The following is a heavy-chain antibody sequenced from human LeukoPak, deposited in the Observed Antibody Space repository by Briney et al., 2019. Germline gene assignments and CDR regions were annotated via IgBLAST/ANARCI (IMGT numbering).Heavy chain of an antibody. V-gene: IGHV4-59*05. CDR2: IYYSGST. D-gene: IGHD3-16*01. CDR3: ARQFTSLEHNWFDP. Sequence: SETLSLTCTVSGGSISSYYWSWIRQPPGKGLEWIGSIYYSGSTYYNPSLKSRVTISVDTSKNQFSLKLSSVTAADTAVYYCARQFTSLEHNWFDPWGQGTLVTVSS. J-gene: IGHJ5*02. CDR1: GGSISSYY.